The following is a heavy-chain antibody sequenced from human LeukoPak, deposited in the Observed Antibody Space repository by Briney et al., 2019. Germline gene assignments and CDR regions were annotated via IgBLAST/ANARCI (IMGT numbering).Heavy chain of an antibody. V-gene: IGHV1-24*01. CDR3: AREQGQWLVSSSFRFDY. J-gene: IGHJ4*02. CDR1: GYTLTELS. D-gene: IGHD6-19*01. Sequence: GASVKVSCKVSGYTLTELSMHWVRQAPGKGLEWMGGFDPEDGETIYAQKFQGRVTITRDTSASTAYMELSSLRSEDTAVYYCAREQGQWLVSSSFRFDYWGQGTLVTVSS. CDR2: FDPEDGET.